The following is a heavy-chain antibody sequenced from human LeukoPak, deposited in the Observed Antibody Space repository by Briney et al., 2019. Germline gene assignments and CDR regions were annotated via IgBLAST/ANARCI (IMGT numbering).Heavy chain of an antibody. J-gene: IGHJ3*02. V-gene: IGHV1-18*01. Sequence: ASVKVSCKASGYTFTSYGISWVRQAPGQGLEWVGWINSYNGNTNYAQKLQGRVTLTTDTSTSTAYMELRSLRSDDTAVYYCARQITKIVVVINDPFDIWGQGTMVTVSS. CDR3: ARQITKIVVVINDPFDI. D-gene: IGHD3-22*01. CDR1: GYTFTSYG. CDR2: INSYNGNT.